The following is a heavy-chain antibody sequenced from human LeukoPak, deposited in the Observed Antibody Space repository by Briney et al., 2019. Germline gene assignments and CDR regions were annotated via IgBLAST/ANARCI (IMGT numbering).Heavy chain of an antibody. Sequence: SETLSLTCTVSGGSISSGGYYWSWIRQPPGKGLEWIGYIYHSGSTYYNPSLKSRVTISVDRSKNQFSLKLSSVTAADTAVYYCASRDDFWSGTRAFDIWGQGTMVTVSS. CDR1: GGSISSGGYY. V-gene: IGHV4-30-2*01. CDR3: ASRDDFWSGTRAFDI. CDR2: IYHSGST. D-gene: IGHD3-3*01. J-gene: IGHJ3*02.